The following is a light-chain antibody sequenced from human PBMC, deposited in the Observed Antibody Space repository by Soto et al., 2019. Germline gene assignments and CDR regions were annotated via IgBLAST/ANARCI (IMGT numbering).Light chain of an antibody. CDR2: AAS. V-gene: IGKV1-39*01. CDR1: QNINSY. CDR3: QQSFSTPYT. J-gene: IGKJ2*01. Sequence: DIQMTRSQPSLSASVGDRVTITCRASQNINSYLSWYQHTPGKAPKLLIYAASSLHSGVPSSFSGSGSGTEFTLTISSLHPDYFATYYCQQSFSTPYTFDQGTRLEIK.